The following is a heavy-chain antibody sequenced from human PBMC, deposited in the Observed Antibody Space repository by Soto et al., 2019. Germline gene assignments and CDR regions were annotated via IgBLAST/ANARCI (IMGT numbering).Heavy chain of an antibody. CDR3: ARGYCSGGSCSPGGMDV. V-gene: IGHV3-74*01. D-gene: IGHD2-15*01. CDR1: GFTFSTYW. J-gene: IGHJ6*02. CDR2: INGDGSST. Sequence: EVQLVESGGGLVQPGGSLRLSCAASGFTFSTYWMHWVRQAPGKGLVWVSRINGDGSSTSYADSVKGRFTISRDNAKNTLYLQMNSRRAEDTAVYYCARGYCSGGSCSPGGMDVWGQGTTVTVSS.